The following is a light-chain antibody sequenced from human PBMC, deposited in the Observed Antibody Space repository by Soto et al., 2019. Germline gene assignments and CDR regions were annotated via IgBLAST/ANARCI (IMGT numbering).Light chain of an antibody. J-gene: IGKJ2*01. CDR3: QQSYSTLMYT. Sequence: DIQMTQSPSSLSASVGDRVTITCRPSQTISNYLNWYQQKPGKAPKLLIYAASSLQFGVPSRFSGSGSGTDFTLTISSLQPEDFATYYCQQSYSTLMYTFGQGTKVDIK. CDR2: AAS. CDR1: QTISNY. V-gene: IGKV1-39*01.